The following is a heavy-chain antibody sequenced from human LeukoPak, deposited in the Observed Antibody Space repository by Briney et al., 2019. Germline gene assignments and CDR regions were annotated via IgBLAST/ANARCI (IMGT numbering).Heavy chain of an antibody. CDR3: ARGRTGAAALDF. Sequence: PSETLSLTCAVYGGSFSGHYGTWIRQAPGKGLEWIGESTHTGSTNYNPSLKSRVTISVDTSKNQFSLKLTSVSAADTAVYHCARGRTGAAALDFWGPGTLVTVSS. D-gene: IGHD2-2*01. CDR2: STHTGST. CDR1: GGSFSGHY. J-gene: IGHJ4*02. V-gene: IGHV4-34*01.